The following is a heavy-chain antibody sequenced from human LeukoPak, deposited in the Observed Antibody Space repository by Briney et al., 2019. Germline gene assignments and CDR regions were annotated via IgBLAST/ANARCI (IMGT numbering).Heavy chain of an antibody. Sequence: GGSLRLSCAASGFTFITYGMHWVRQAPGKGLEWVAFIRYDGTNKYYADSVKGRFTISRDNSKNTLYLQMNSLRPEDTAVYYCAKLTVATFRSLFDSWGQGTLVTVSS. CDR2: IRYDGTNK. D-gene: IGHD5-12*01. CDR1: GFTFITYG. V-gene: IGHV3-30*02. CDR3: AKLTVATFRSLFDS. J-gene: IGHJ4*02.